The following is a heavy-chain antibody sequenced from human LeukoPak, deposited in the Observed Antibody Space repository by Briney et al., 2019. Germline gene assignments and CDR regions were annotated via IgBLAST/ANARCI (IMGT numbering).Heavy chain of an antibody. CDR1: GFTFSDSA. Sequence: GGSLRLSCATSGFTFSDSAVHWVRQASGKGLQWVGRIKNKVNSYATAYAASVQGRFAISRDDSKNTAYLQMNNLKAEDTAIYYCTTLRGRSFSFDPWGQGTLVTVSS. J-gene: IGHJ5*02. V-gene: IGHV3-73*01. CDR3: TTLRGRSFSFDP. D-gene: IGHD2-15*01. CDR2: IKNKVNSYAT.